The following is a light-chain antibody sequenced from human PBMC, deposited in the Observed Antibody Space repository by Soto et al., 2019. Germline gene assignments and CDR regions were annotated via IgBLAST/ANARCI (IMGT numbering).Light chain of an antibody. CDR2: EVG. Sequence: QSALTQPASVSGSPGQSITISCTGTSSDVGGYNYVSWYQQHPGKVPKLMIYEVGNRPSGVSNRFSGSKSGNTASLTISGLQAEDEADYYCYSYTGSSTLYVFGTGTKLTVL. CDR1: SSDVGGYNY. CDR3: YSYTGSSTLYV. J-gene: IGLJ1*01. V-gene: IGLV2-14*01.